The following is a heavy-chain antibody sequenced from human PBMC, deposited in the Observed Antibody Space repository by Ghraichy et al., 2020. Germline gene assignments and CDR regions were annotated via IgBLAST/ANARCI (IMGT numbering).Heavy chain of an antibody. V-gene: IGHV3-21*01. D-gene: IGHD2-15*01. CDR1: GLTFSSYS. Sequence: SCAASGLTFSSYSMSWVRQAPGKGLEWVSSIDSSSSYIYYADSLKGRFTISRDNAKNSLYLQMNSLRAEDTGIYYCARDWGYCSGGRCYSDAFDIWGQGTMVTVSS. CDR2: IDSSSSYI. J-gene: IGHJ3*02. CDR3: ARDWGYCSGGRCYSDAFDI.